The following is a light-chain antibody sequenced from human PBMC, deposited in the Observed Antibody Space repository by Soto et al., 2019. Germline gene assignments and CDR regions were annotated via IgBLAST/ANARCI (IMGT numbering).Light chain of an antibody. CDR2: GNS. CDR1: SSNIWAGYD. V-gene: IGLV1-40*01. J-gene: IGLJ3*02. CDR3: QSYDSSLFWV. Sequence: QSVLTQPPSVSGAPGQRVTISCTGSSSNIWAGYDVHWYQQLPGTAPKLLIYGNSNRPSGVPDRFSGSKSGTSASLAITGLQAEDEADYYCQSYDSSLFWVLGGGTKLTVL.